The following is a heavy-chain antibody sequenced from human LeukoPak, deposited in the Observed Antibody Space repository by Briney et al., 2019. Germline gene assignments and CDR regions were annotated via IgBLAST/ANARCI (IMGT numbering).Heavy chain of an antibody. CDR3: ARARIAAAGISWFDP. CDR1: GGSFSGYY. Sequence: PSETLSLTCAVYGGSFSGYYWSWIRRPPGKGLEWIGEINDSGSTNYNPSLKSRVTISVDTSKNQFSLKLSSVTAADTAVYYCARARIAAAGISWFDPWGQGTLVTVSS. D-gene: IGHD6-13*01. V-gene: IGHV4-34*01. CDR2: INDSGST. J-gene: IGHJ5*02.